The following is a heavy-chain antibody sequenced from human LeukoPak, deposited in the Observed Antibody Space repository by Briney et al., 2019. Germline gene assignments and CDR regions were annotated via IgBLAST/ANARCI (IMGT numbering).Heavy chain of an antibody. D-gene: IGHD1-26*01. CDR3: ARERNSGNYRTADY. J-gene: IGHJ4*02. Sequence: GGSLRLSCAASGFTFSHHGMHWVRQAPGKGLEWVAVIWYDGSNKYYADSVKGRFTISRDNSKNTLYLQVNSLRAEDTAVYYCARERNSGNYRTADYWGQGTLVTVSS. V-gene: IGHV3-33*01. CDR2: IWYDGSNK. CDR1: GFTFSHHG.